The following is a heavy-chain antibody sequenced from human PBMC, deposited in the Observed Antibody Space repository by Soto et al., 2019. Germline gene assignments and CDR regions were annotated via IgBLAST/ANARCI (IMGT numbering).Heavy chain of an antibody. Sequence: QVQLVQSGAEVKKPGSSVKVSCKASGGTFSSYAISWVRQAPGQGLEWMGGIIPIFGTANYAQKFQGRVTITADESTSTAYMELSRLRSEDTAVYYCARDVRNNYGELLGMDVWGQGTTVTVSS. CDR2: IIPIFGTA. D-gene: IGHD3-10*01. CDR3: ARDVRNNYGELLGMDV. J-gene: IGHJ6*02. CDR1: GGTFSSYA. V-gene: IGHV1-69*01.